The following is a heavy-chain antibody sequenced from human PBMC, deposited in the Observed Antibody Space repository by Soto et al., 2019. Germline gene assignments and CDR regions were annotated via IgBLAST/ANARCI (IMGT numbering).Heavy chain of an antibody. J-gene: IGHJ4*02. V-gene: IGHV1-69*13. CDR2: IIPIFGTA. CDR3: ARGKGIVGATSFDY. D-gene: IGHD1-26*01. Sequence: SVKVSCKASGGTFSSYAISWVRQAPGQGLEWMGGIIPIFGTANYAQKFQGRVTITADESTSTAYMELSSLRSEDTAVYYCARGKGIVGATSFDYWGQGTLVTVPS. CDR1: GGTFSSYA.